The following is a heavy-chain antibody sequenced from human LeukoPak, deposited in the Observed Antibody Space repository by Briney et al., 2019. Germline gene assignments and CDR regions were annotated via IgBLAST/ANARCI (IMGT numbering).Heavy chain of an antibody. D-gene: IGHD4-17*01. CDR3: ARHRVGDYVLIDY. J-gene: IGHJ4*02. CDR2: IYYSGST. Sequence: SETLSLTCTVSGGSISSYYWSWLRQPPGKGLEWIGYIYYSGSTNYNPSLESRVTISIGTSKNQFSLKLSSVTAADTALYYCARHRVGDYVLIDYWGQGTLVTVSS. V-gene: IGHV4-59*08. CDR1: GGSISSYY.